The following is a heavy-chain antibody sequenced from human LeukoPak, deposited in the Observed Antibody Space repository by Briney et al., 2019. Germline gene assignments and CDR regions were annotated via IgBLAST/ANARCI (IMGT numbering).Heavy chain of an antibody. V-gene: IGHV4-4*07. J-gene: IGHJ3*02. D-gene: IGHD5-24*01. CDR2: ISTSRST. CDR1: GVSISRYF. Sequence: KTSETLSLTRTVSGVSISRYFWIWIREPAGEGRGALGHISTSRSTNYHPPLKRRLIISIDTSQHQFSLNLSSVTAAAPSVYLCARESVSPDGLFDIWGQGKMVTASS. CDR3: ARESVSPDGLFDI.